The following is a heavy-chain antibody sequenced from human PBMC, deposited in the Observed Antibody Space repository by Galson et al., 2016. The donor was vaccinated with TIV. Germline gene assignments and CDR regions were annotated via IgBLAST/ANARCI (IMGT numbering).Heavy chain of an antibody. CDR2: IRPISSTP. CDR1: GGTFRNYA. V-gene: IGHV1-69*05. D-gene: IGHD2-21*02. J-gene: IGHJ4*02. Sequence: SVKVSCKASGGTFRNYAINCVRRAPGRGLEWLGGIRPISSTPNFAQKFQDRVTLTTDEVASTVYMELSSLRSEDTAIYYCARDTPCVGACYFFDDWGQGTLVHVSS. CDR3: ARDTPCVGACYFFDD.